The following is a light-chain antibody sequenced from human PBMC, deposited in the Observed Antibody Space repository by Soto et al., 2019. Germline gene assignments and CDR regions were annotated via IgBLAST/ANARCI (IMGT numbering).Light chain of an antibody. J-gene: IGKJ1*01. CDR2: GAT. V-gene: IGKV3-20*01. Sequence: EIVLTQSPGTLSLSPGGRATLSCRASQSVSSSYLAWYQQKPGQAPRLLIYGATSSATGIQDRFSGSGSGTDFTLTISRLEPEDFAVYYCQQYDSSPVTFGQGTKVEIK. CDR1: QSVSSSY. CDR3: QQYDSSPVT.